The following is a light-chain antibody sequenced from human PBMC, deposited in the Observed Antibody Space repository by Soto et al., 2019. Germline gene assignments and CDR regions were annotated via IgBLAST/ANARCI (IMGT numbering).Light chain of an antibody. CDR1: SSDVGGNKY. CDR2: KVT. CDR3: ASSTSDSLYV. V-gene: IGLV2-14*01. J-gene: IGLJ1*01. Sequence: QSVLTQPASVSRSPGQSITISCTGTSSDVGGNKYVSWYQQYPGKVPKLLINKVTNRPSGVSYRFSGSKSGNTASLTISALLAEDEADYFCASSTSDSLYVFGTGTKVTVL.